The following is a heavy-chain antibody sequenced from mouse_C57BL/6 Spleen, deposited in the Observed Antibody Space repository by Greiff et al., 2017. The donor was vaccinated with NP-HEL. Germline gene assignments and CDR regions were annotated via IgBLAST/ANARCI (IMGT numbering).Heavy chain of an antibody. CDR2: IDPSDSEN. Sequence: QVQLQQSGAELVRPGSSVKLSCKASGYTFTSYWMHWVKQRPIQGLEWIGNIDPSDSENHYNQKFKDKATLTVEKSSSTAYMQLSSLTSEDSAVYYCARGGTGTLDYWGQGTTLTVSS. CDR3: ARGGTGTLDY. CDR1: GYTFTSYW. J-gene: IGHJ2*01. D-gene: IGHD4-1*01. V-gene: IGHV1-52*01.